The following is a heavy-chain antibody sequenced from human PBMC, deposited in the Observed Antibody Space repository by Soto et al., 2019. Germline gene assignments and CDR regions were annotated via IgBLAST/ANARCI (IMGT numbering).Heavy chain of an antibody. J-gene: IGHJ4*02. CDR3: ARHRSITTNGGEFDY. CDR2: VYSSGTT. Sequence: QLQLMESGPRLVKSSETLSLTCTVSVGSVSRGPYYGAWSRPPPGKGLEWLGSVYSSGTTYYNPSLQSLVTMSIDTSKNQFSLKLNSVTAADAAVYYGARHRSITTNGGEFDYWGQGTLVTVSS. D-gene: IGHD3-10*01. V-gene: IGHV4-39*01. CDR1: VGSVSRGPYY.